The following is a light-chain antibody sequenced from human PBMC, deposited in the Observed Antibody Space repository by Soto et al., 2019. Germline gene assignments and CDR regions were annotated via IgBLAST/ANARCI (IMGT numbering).Light chain of an antibody. J-gene: IGKJ2*02. Sequence: DIQMTQSPSSLSASVGDRVTITCRASQSIGSYLHWYQQKPRTAPKLLIYAATTLQSGVPSRFSGSGSGTAFTLTISSLQPEDFATYYCQQSCSYVCTFGQGTKLEIK. CDR1: QSIGSY. V-gene: IGKV1-39*01. CDR2: AAT. CDR3: QQSCSYVCT.